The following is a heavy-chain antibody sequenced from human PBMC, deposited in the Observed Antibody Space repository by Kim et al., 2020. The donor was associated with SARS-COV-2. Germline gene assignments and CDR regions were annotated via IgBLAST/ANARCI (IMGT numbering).Heavy chain of an antibody. CDR1: GFTFSSYA. CDR3: ATGRGYYDFWSGYSVGNWFDP. CDR2: ISGSGGST. V-gene: IGHV3-23*01. D-gene: IGHD3-3*01. J-gene: IGHJ5*02. Sequence: GGSLRLSCAASGFTFSSYAMSWVRQAPGKGLEWVSAISGSGGSTYYADSVKGRFTISRDNSKNTLYLQMNSLRAEDTAVYYCATGRGYYDFWSGYSVGNWFDPWGQGTLVTVSS.